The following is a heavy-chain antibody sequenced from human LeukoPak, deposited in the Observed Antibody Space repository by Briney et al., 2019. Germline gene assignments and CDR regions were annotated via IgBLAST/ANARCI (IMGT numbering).Heavy chain of an antibody. CDR3: ARGTAAAGTGVDY. J-gene: IGHJ4*02. D-gene: IGHD6-13*01. V-gene: IGHV4-34*01. CDR1: GGSFSGYY. Sequence: SETLSLTCAVYGGSFSGYYWSWIRQSPGKGLEWIGEINHSGSTNYNPSLKSRVTISVDTSKNQFSLKLSSVTAADTAVYYCARGTAAAGTGVDYWGQGTLVTVSS. CDR2: INHSGST.